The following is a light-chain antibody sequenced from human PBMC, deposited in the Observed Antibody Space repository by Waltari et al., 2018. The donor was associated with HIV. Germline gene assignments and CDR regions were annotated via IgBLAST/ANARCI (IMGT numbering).Light chain of an antibody. CDR2: DVN. V-gene: IGLV2-11*01. CDR3: CSYAGSYTYVV. Sequence: QSALTPPRSVSGSPGQSVPMSFRGTSSDFGCYKYVSWYQQHPGKAPKLLIYDVNKRPSGVSDRVSGSKSGNTASLTISGLQGEDEADYYCCSYAGSYTYVVLGGGTKLTVL. J-gene: IGLJ2*01. CDR1: SSDFGCYKY.